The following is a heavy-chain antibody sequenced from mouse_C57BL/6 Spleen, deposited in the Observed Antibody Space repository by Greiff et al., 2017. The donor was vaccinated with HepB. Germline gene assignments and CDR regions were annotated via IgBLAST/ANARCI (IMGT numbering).Heavy chain of an antibody. V-gene: IGHV1-20*01. CDR2: INPYNGDT. D-gene: IGHD1-1*01. Sequence: EVQLQQSGPELVKPGDSVKISCKASGYSFTGYFMNWVMQSHGKSLEWIGRINPYNGDTFYNQKFKGKATLTVDKSSSTAHMELRSLTSEDSAVYYWARREVVRNYCDYWGQGTTLTVSS. CDR1: GYSFTGYF. CDR3: ARREVVRNYCDY. J-gene: IGHJ2*01.